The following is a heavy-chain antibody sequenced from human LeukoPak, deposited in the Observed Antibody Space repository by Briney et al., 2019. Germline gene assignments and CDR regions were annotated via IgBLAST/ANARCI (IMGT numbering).Heavy chain of an antibody. V-gene: IGHV4-4*07. D-gene: IGHD3-16*01. J-gene: IGHJ5*02. CDR1: GGSISSYY. CDR3: ARDLGANYVDNWFDP. Sequence: SETLSLTCTVSGGSISSYYWSWIRQPAGKGLEWIGRIYTSGSTNYNPSLKSRVTMSVDTSKNQLSLKLSSVTAADTAVYYCARDLGANYVDNWFDPRGQGTLVTVSS. CDR2: IYTSGST.